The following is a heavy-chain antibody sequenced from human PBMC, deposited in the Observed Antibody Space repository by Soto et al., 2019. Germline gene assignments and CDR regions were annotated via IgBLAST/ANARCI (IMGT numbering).Heavy chain of an antibody. CDR1: GGTFSSYP. V-gene: IGHV1-69*02. CDR3: ARPTSTGTTSGYYFAY. J-gene: IGHJ4*02. Sequence: QVQLVQSGAEVKKPGSSVKVSCKASGGTFSSYPISWVRQAPGQGLEWMGRIIPILDITDYAQRFQGRVTITADKSTSTAYMELSSLGSDDTAVYYCARPTSTGTTSGYYFAYWGQGTLVTVSS. D-gene: IGHD1-7*01. CDR2: IIPILDIT.